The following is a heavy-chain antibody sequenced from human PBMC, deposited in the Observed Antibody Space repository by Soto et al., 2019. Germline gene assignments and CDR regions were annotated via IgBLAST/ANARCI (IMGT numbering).Heavy chain of an antibody. CDR1: GYTFTSNG. CDR2: ISAYNGKT. V-gene: IGHV1-18*01. D-gene: IGHD3-16*01. Sequence: ASVKVSCKASGYTFTSNGISWVRQAPGQGLEWMGWISAYNGKTNYAQKFQGRVTMTTDTSTSTAYMELRSLRSDDTAVYYCARHYDRDAFDIWGQGTMVTVSS. CDR3: ARHYDRDAFDI. J-gene: IGHJ3*02.